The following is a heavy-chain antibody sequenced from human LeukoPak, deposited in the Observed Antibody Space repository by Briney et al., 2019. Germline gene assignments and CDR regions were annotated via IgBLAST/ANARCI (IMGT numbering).Heavy chain of an antibody. J-gene: IGHJ4*02. D-gene: IGHD3-16*01. Sequence: VKVSCKASGYTFTGYYMHWVRQAPGQGLEWMGWINPNSGGTNYAQKFQGRVTMTRDTSISTAYMELSRLRSDDTAVYYCARVRYRLAETYIDYWGQGTLVTVSS. CDR2: INPNSGGT. CDR3: ARVRYRLAETYIDY. V-gene: IGHV1-2*02. CDR1: GYTFTGYY.